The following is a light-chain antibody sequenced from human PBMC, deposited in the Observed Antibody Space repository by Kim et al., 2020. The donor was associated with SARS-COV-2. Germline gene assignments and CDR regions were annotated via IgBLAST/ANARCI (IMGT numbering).Light chain of an antibody. CDR1: SSNIGSNT. CDR3: AAWDDSLNTVV. J-gene: IGLJ2*01. Sequence: GQRVTISCSGSSSNIGSNTVNWYQQFPGAAPKLLIYSNDDRPSGVPDRFSGSKSGTSASLAISGLQSDDESDYYCAAWDDSLNTVVFGGGIQLTVL. V-gene: IGLV1-44*01. CDR2: SND.